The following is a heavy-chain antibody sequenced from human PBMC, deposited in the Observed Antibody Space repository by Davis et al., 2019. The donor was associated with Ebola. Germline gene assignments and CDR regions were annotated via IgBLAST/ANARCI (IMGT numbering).Heavy chain of an antibody. J-gene: IGHJ6*01. D-gene: IGHD3-3*01. CDR1: GFTFSSYS. CDR2: ISSSSSYI. V-gene: IGHV3-21*01. CDR3: ARDDAIFGVVIDYYGMDV. Sequence: GESLKISCAASGFTFSSYSMNWVRQAPGKGLEWVSSISSSSSYIYYADSVKGRFTISRDNAKNSLYLQMNSLRAEDTAVYYCARDDAIFGVVIDYYGMDVWGKGPRSPSPQ.